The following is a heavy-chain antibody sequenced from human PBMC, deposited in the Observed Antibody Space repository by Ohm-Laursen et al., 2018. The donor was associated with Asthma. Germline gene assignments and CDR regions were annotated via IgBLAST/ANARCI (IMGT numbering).Heavy chain of an antibody. D-gene: IGHD5-18*01. Sequence: SLRLSCAASGFTFRKLGMHWVRQAPGKGLEWVAVMSYDGTNKYHAASVQGRFTISRDNSKSTLFLQMSSLRPEDTAVYYCARGLGGIHRWLSYQIDKWGLGTQVTVSS. J-gene: IGHJ4*02. CDR1: GFTFRKLG. CDR3: ARGLGGIHRWLSYQIDK. V-gene: IGHV3-30*19. CDR2: MSYDGTNK.